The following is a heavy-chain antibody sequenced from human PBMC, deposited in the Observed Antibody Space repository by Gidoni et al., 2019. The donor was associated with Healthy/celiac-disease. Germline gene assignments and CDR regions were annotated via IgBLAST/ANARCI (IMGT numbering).Heavy chain of an antibody. CDR1: GYTFTSYG. J-gene: IGHJ4*02. Sequence: QVQLVQSGAEVKKPGASVKVSCKASGYTFTSYGISWVRQAPGQGLEWMGWISAYNGNTNYAQKLQGRVTMTTDTSTSTAYMELRSLRSDDTAVYYCARKNYDFWSGPWEGDDYWGQGTLVTVSS. CDR3: ARKNYDFWSGPWEGDDY. CDR2: ISAYNGNT. V-gene: IGHV1-18*01. D-gene: IGHD3-3*01.